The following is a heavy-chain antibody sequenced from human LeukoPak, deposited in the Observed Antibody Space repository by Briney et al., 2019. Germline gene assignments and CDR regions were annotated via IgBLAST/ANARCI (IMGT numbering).Heavy chain of an antibody. J-gene: IGHJ6*03. V-gene: IGHV4-59*01. Sequence: SETLSLTCTVSGGSISSYYWSWIRQPPGKGLEWIGYIYYSGSTNYNPSLKSRVTISVDTSKNQFSLKLNSVAAADTAVYYCAREVRFLEWLLSDYYMDVWGKGTTVTVSS. CDR2: IYYSGST. D-gene: IGHD3-3*01. CDR1: GGSISSYY. CDR3: AREVRFLEWLLSDYYMDV.